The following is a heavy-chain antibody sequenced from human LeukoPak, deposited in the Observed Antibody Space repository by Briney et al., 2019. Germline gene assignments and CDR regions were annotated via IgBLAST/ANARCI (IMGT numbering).Heavy chain of an antibody. D-gene: IGHD3-22*01. V-gene: IGHV1-46*01. CDR1: GYTFTSYY. J-gene: IGHJ1*01. Sequence: GASVKVSCKASGYTFTSYYMHWVRQAPGQGLEWMGIINPSGGSTSYAQKFQGRVTMTRDTSTSTVYIELSSLRSEDTAVYYCARGSSSGYYIEYFQHWGQGTLVTVSS. CDR2: INPSGGST. CDR3: ARGSSSGYYIEYFQH.